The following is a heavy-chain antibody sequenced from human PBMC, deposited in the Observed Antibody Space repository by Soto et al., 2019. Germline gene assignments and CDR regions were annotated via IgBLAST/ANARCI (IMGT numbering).Heavy chain of an antibody. V-gene: IGHV4-34*01. Sequence: QVQLQQWGAGLLKPSETLSLTCAVYGGSFSGYYWSWIRQPPGKGLEWIGEINHSGSTNYNPSLKSRVTISVDTSKNQFSLKLSSVTAADTALYYCARDGYIYAFHIWGQGTMVTVSS. J-gene: IGHJ3*02. CDR1: GGSFSGYY. D-gene: IGHD5-12*01. CDR2: INHSGST. CDR3: ARDGYIYAFHI.